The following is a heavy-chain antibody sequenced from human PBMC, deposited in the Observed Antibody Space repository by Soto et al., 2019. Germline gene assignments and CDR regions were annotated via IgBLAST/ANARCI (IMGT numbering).Heavy chain of an antibody. J-gene: IGHJ6*02. CDR2: ISSSSSYI. CDR3: ARVGEVPPPYYGMDV. D-gene: IGHD3-3*01. Sequence: GGSLRLSCAASGFTFSSYSMNWVRQAPGKGLEWVSSISSSSSYIYYADSVKGRFTISRDNAKNSLYLQMNSLRAEDTAVYYCARVGEVPPPYYGMDVWGQGTTVTVSS. CDR1: GFTFSSYS. V-gene: IGHV3-21*01.